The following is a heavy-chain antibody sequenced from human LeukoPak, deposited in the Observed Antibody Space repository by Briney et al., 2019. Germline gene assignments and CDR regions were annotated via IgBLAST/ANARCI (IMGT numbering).Heavy chain of an antibody. CDR2: INHSGST. J-gene: IGHJ3*02. Sequence: PSETLSLTCAVYGGSFSGYYWSWIRQPPGKGLEWIGEINHSGSTNYNPSLKSRVTISVDTSKNQFSLKLSSVTAADTAVYYCAADGTWTDAFDIWGQGTMVTVSS. D-gene: IGHD5-24*01. CDR1: GGSFSGYY. CDR3: AADGTWTDAFDI. V-gene: IGHV4-34*01.